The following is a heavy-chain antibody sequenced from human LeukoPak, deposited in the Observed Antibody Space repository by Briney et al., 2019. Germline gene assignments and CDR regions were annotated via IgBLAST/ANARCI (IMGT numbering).Heavy chain of an antibody. D-gene: IGHD2-2*02. J-gene: IGHJ4*02. CDR3: ARDRYCSSTSCYTEGGDYFDY. Sequence: GASVKVSCKASGYTFTSYGISWVRQAPGQGLEWMGWISAYNGNTNYAQKLQGRVTMTTDTSTSTAYMELRGLRSDDTAVYYCARDRYCSSTSCYTEGGDYFDYWGQGTLVTVSS. V-gene: IGHV1-18*01. CDR1: GYTFTSYG. CDR2: ISAYNGNT.